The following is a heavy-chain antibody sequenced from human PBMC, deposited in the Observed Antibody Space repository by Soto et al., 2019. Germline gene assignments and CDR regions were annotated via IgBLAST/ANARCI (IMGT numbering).Heavy chain of an antibody. Sequence: SVKVSCKASGGTFSSYAISWVRQAPGQGLEWMGGIIPIFGTANYAQKFQGRVTITADESTSTAYMELSSLRSEDTAVYYCARIRQWLVPLFDYWGQGTLVTVSS. CDR1: GGTFSSYA. CDR2: IIPIFGTA. V-gene: IGHV1-69*13. D-gene: IGHD6-19*01. J-gene: IGHJ4*02. CDR3: ARIRQWLVPLFDY.